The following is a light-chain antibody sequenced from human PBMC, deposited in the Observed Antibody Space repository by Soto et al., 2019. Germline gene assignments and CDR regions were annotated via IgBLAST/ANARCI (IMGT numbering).Light chain of an antibody. Sequence: EIVLTQSPGTLSLSPGERGTLSCRASQSISSSYLAWYQQKPGQAPRLLIYGASRRATGIADRFSGSGSGKDFTLTISRLDPEDFAVYYCQQYGGSPWTFGQGTKVEIK. V-gene: IGKV3-20*01. CDR2: GAS. CDR3: QQYGGSPWT. J-gene: IGKJ1*01. CDR1: QSISSSY.